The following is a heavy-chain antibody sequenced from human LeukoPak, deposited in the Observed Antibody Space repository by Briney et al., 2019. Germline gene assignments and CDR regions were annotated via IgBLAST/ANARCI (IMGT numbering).Heavy chain of an antibody. CDR1: GGSISSGGYY. V-gene: IGHV4-61*02. Sequence: PSQTLSLTCTVSGGSISSGGYYWSWIRQPAGKGLEWIGRIYTSGSTNYNPSLKSRVTMSVDTSKNQFSLKLSSVTAADTAVYYCARDSLYQLLWWNAFDIWGQGTMVTVSS. J-gene: IGHJ3*02. D-gene: IGHD2-2*01. CDR3: ARDSLYQLLWWNAFDI. CDR2: IYTSGST.